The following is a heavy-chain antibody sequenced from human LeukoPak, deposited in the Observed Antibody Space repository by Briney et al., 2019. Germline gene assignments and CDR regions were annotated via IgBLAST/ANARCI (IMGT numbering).Heavy chain of an antibody. CDR1: GFTFSSYE. CDR2: INRSGTST. D-gene: IGHD5-24*01. CDR3: ARGGFGNNYY. V-gene: IGHV3-48*03. Sequence: PGGSLRLSCAASGFTFSSYEMNWVRQAPGKGLEWVSYINRSGTSTYYADSVKGRFTISRDNAKNSLYLQMNSLRAEDTGVYYCARGGFGNNYYWGQGTLVTVPS. J-gene: IGHJ4*02.